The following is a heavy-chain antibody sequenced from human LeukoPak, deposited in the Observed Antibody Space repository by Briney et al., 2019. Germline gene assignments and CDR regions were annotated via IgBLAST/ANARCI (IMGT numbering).Heavy chain of an antibody. D-gene: IGHD1-26*01. J-gene: IGHJ4*02. CDR1: GYTFTSYG. V-gene: IGHV7-4-1*02. CDR2: INTNTGNP. CDR3: ARDYLVGATELLDLYYFDY. Sequence: RASVKVSCKASGYTFTSYGISWVRQAPGQGLEWMGWINTNTGNPTYAQGFTGRFVFSLDTSVSTAYLQINSLKAEDTAVYYCARDYLVGATELLDLYYFDYWGQGTLVTVSS.